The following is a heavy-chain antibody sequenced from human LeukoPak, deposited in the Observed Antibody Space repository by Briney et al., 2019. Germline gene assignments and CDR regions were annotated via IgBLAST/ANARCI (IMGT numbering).Heavy chain of an antibody. J-gene: IGHJ2*01. CDR3: ARGQLGIPSFWYLDL. CDR1: GFTFSSYA. CDR2: ISYDGSNK. V-gene: IGHV3-30-3*01. D-gene: IGHD7-27*01. Sequence: GGSLRLSCAASGFTFSSYAMHWVRQAPGKGLEWVAVISYDGSNKYYADSVKGRFTISRDNSKNTLYLQMNSLRSDDTAVYYCARGQLGIPSFWYLDLWGRGTLVTVSS.